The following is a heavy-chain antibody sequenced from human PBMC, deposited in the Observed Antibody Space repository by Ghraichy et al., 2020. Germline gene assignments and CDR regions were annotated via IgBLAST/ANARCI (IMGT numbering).Heavy chain of an antibody. CDR1: GGSISSYY. V-gene: IGHV4-59*01. Sequence: SETLSLTCTVSGGSISSYYWSWIRQPPGKGLEWIGYIYYSGSTNYNPSLKSRVTISVDTSKNQFSLKLSSVTAADTAVYYCARGDWTRGYAFDIWGQGTMVTVSS. CDR3: ARGDWTRGYAFDI. CDR2: IYYSGST. J-gene: IGHJ3*02. D-gene: IGHD3/OR15-3a*01.